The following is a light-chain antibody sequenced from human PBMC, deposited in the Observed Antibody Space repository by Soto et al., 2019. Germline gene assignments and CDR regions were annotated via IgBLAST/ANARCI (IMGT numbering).Light chain of an antibody. Sequence: DIVLTQSPGTLSLSPGERATLSCRASQSVSSSYLAWYQQKPGQAPRLLIYGASSRATGIPDRFSGSGSGTDFTLTISRLEPADFAVYYCQQYGSSPRTFGQGTKV. J-gene: IGKJ1*01. CDR2: GAS. V-gene: IGKV3-20*01. CDR1: QSVSSSY. CDR3: QQYGSSPRT.